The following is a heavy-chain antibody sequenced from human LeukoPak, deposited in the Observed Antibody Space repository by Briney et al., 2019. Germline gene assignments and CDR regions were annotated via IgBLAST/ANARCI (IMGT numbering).Heavy chain of an antibody. V-gene: IGHV4-61*02. CDR1: GGSIRSGSYY. D-gene: IGHD3-16*01. J-gene: IGHJ4*02. CDR2: MYTSGST. CDR3: VREGYDYGDY. Sequence: SETLSLTCSVSGGSIRSGSYYWSWIRQPAGKGQEWIGRMYTSGSTNYNPSLKSRVTISADTSKNQFSLRLTSVTAADTAVYYCVREGYDYGDYWGQGTLVTVSS.